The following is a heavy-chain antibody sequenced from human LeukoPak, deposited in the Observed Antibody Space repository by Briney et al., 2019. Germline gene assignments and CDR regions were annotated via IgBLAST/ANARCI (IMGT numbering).Heavy chain of an antibody. Sequence: SGTLSLTCAVSGGSISSGGYYWSWIRQHPGKGLEWIGYIYYSGSTYYNPSLKSRVTISVDTSKNQFSLKLSSVTAADTAVYYCAREALGYCSGGSCYSSNSFDYWGQGTLVTVSS. CDR2: IYYSGST. D-gene: IGHD2-15*01. CDR1: GGSISSGGYY. J-gene: IGHJ4*02. V-gene: IGHV4-31*11. CDR3: AREALGYCSGGSCYSSNSFDY.